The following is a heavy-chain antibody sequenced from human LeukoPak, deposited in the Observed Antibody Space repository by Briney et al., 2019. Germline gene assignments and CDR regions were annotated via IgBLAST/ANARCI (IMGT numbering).Heavy chain of an antibody. CDR1: GGSISSGAYY. CDR3: ASHCSGGSCYSHWFDP. CDR2: IYYSGNT. D-gene: IGHD2-15*01. Sequence: SETLSLTCTVSGGSISSGAYYWSWIRQHPGKGLEWIGYIYYSGNTYYNPSLKSRVTISVDTSKNQFSLNLSSVTAADTAVYYCASHCSGGSCYSHWFDPWGQGTLVTVSS. J-gene: IGHJ5*02. V-gene: IGHV4-31*03.